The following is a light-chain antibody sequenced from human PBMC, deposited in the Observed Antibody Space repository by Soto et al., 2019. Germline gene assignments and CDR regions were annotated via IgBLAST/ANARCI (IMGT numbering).Light chain of an antibody. Sequence: EIPMTQSPATLSVSPGERVTLSCRASQSVNDNLAWCQQKPGQAPRLLIYGASSRATGIPDRFSGSGSGTDFTLTISRLEPEDFAVYYCQQYGRTFGQGTKVDNK. J-gene: IGKJ1*01. CDR3: QQYGRT. CDR2: GAS. CDR1: QSVNDN. V-gene: IGKV3-20*01.